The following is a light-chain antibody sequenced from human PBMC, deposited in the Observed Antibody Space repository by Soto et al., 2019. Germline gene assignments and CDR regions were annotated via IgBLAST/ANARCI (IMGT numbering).Light chain of an antibody. CDR2: EVS. J-gene: IGLJ1*01. V-gene: IGLV2-14*01. CDR1: SSDVGSYNY. CDR3: SSYTSSSTLEV. Sequence: QSVLTQPASVSGSPGQSITISCTGTSSDVGSYNYVSWYQQHPGKVPKLMIYEVSNRPSGVSNRFSGSKSGNTASLTISGLQAEDEADYYCSSYTSSSTLEVFGTGTKLTVL.